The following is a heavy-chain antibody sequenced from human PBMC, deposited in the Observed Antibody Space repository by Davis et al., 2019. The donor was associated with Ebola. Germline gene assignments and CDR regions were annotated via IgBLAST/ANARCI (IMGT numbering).Heavy chain of an antibody. J-gene: IGHJ4*02. CDR1: GGSISSSSYY. Sequence: MPSETLSLTCTVSGGSISSSSYYWGWIRQPPGKGLEWIGSIYYSGSTNYSPSLKSRVTISVDTSKNQFSLKLSSMTATDTAVYYCARHGRPYYFDYWGQGTLVTVSS. V-gene: IGHV4-39*01. CDR2: IYYSGST. CDR3: ARHGRPYYFDY.